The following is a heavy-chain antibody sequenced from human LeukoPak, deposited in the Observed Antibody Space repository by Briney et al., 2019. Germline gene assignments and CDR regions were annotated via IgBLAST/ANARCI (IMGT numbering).Heavy chain of an antibody. D-gene: IGHD5-24*01. Sequence: GASVKVSCKASGYTFTGYYMHWVRQAPGQGLEWMGRINPNSGGTNYAQKFQGRVTMTRDTSISTAYMELSRLRSDDTAVYYCARVEMATIRVKWPAFDIWGQGTMVTVSS. J-gene: IGHJ3*02. CDR1: GYTFTGYY. CDR3: ARVEMATIRVKWPAFDI. CDR2: INPNSGGT. V-gene: IGHV1-2*06.